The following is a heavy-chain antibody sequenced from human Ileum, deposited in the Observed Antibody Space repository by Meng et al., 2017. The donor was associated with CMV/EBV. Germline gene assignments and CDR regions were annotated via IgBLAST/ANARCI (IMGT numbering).Heavy chain of an antibody. CDR3: ARGWDNNKVGVH. V-gene: IGHV4-34*01. Sequence: QLQQVGAGLLKPSETLSLTCAVHGRSLRDSYWTWIRQAPGKGLEWIGEIHPSGITNYNPSLESRVTISEDTSNNHFSLRLTSLTAGDTAVYYCARGWDNNKVGVHWGQGTLVTVSS. CDR2: IHPSGIT. D-gene: IGHD1/OR15-1a*01. CDR1: GRSLRDSY. J-gene: IGHJ4*02.